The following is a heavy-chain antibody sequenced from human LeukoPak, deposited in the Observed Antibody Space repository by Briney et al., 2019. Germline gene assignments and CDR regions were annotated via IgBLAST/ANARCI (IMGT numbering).Heavy chain of an antibody. CDR3: ALKDYGDYEGLDY. Sequence: ASVKVSCKASGYTFTGYYMHWVRQAPGQGLEWMGWINPNSGGTNYAQKFQGRVTMTRDTSISTAYMELSRLRSDDTAMYYCALKDYGDYEGLDYWGQGTLVTVSS. CDR2: INPNSGGT. D-gene: IGHD4-17*01. J-gene: IGHJ4*02. CDR1: GYTFTGYY. V-gene: IGHV1-2*02.